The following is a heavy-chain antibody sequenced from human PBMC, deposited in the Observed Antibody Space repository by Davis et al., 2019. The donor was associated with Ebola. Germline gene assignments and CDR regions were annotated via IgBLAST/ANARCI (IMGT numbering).Heavy chain of an antibody. J-gene: IGHJ4*02. CDR3: ARWDIVVVPAAILFDY. D-gene: IGHD2-2*02. V-gene: IGHV1-18*01. CDR1: GYTFTSYG. CDR2: ISAYNGNT. Sequence: ASVKVSCKASGYTFTSYGISWVRQAPGQGLEWMGWISAYNGNTNYAQKLQGRVTMTTDTSTNTAYMELRSLSSDDTAVYYCARWDIVVVPAAILFDYWGQGTLVTVSS.